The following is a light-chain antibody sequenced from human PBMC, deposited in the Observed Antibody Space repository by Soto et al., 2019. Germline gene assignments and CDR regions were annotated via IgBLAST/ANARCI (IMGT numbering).Light chain of an antibody. CDR1: QAVNTR. J-gene: IGKJ1*01. Sequence: EIVLTQSPATLSLSPGQRATLSCRASQAVNTRLAWYQHKPGQAPRLLIYLTSNRAAGIPARFSGSGSETDFTLTISSLEPEDFAVYYCKQRSNGTPWTFGQGTKV. CDR3: KQRSNGTPWT. V-gene: IGKV3-11*01. CDR2: LTS.